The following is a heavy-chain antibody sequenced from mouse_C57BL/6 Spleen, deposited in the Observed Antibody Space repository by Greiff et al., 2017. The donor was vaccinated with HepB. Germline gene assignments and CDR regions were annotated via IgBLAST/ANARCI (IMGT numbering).Heavy chain of an antibody. J-gene: IGHJ3*01. CDR3: ASWDYGRIAY. V-gene: IGHV1-26*01. Sequence: EVQLQQSGPELVKPGASVKISCKASGYTFTDYYMNWVKQSHGKSLEWIGDINPNNGGTSYNQKFKGKATLTVDKSSSTAYMELRSLTSEDSAVYYCASWDYGRIAYWGQGTLVTVSA. CDR2: INPNNGGT. CDR1: GYTFTDYY. D-gene: IGHD1-1*01.